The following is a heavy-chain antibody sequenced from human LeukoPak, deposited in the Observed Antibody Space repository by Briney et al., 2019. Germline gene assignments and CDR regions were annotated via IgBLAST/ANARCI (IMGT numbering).Heavy chain of an antibody. CDR1: GGTFSSYA. CDR2: IIPIFGTA. Sequence: SVKVSCKASGGTFSSYAISWVRQAPGQGLEWVGGIIPIFGTANYAQKFQGRVTITADESTSTAYMELSSLRSEDTAVYYCARPWQQLPLHDAFDIWGQGTMVTVSS. CDR3: ARPWQQLPLHDAFDI. D-gene: IGHD6-13*01. J-gene: IGHJ3*02. V-gene: IGHV1-69*13.